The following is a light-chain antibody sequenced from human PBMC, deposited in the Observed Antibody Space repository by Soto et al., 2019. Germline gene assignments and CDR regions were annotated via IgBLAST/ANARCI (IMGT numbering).Light chain of an antibody. V-gene: IGLV2-14*03. CDR3: TSYTSSTTVYV. J-gene: IGLJ1*01. CDR2: DVS. Sequence: SALTQPASVSGSPGQSITISCTGTSSGVGGYNFVSWYQQHPGEAPKLVMFDVSNRPSGISSRFSGSKSGNTASLTISGLQAEDEAVYYCTSYTSSTTVYVFGAGTKVTVL. CDR1: SSGVGGYNF.